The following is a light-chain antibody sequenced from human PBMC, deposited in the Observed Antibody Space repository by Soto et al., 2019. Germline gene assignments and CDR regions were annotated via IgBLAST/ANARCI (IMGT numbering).Light chain of an antibody. CDR3: QHYGAAPIT. J-gene: IGKJ5*01. CDR2: GAS. CDR1: QSVSSNN. Sequence: EIVLTQSLGTLSLSPGARATLSCRASQSVSSNNLVWYQQKPGQAPRLLIYGASYRAAGIPARFSGSGSGTDFTLTISRLEPEDFALYYCQHYGAAPITFGQGTLLDIK. V-gene: IGKV3-20*01.